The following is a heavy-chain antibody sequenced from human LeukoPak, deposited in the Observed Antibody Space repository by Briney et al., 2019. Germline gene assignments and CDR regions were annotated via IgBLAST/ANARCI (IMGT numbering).Heavy chain of an antibody. D-gene: IGHD2-15*01. CDR1: GFTFSSYA. CDR3: ARSTCSSGGTCYSALVY. CDR2: LSGSGGST. J-gene: IGHJ4*02. Sequence: PGGSLRLSCAASGFTFSSYAMTWVRQAPGKGLEWVSVLSGSGGSTYYADSVKGRFTISRDNSKNTLYLQMNSLRAEDTAVYYCARSTCSSGGTCYSALVYWGQGTLVIVSS. V-gene: IGHV3-23*01.